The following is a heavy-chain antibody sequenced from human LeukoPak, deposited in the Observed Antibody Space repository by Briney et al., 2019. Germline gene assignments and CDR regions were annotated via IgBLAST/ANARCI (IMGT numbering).Heavy chain of an antibody. J-gene: IGHJ4*02. CDR2: INHSGST. D-gene: IGHD3-22*01. V-gene: IGHV4-34*01. Sequence: SETLSLTCAVYGGSFSGYYWSWIRQPPGKGLEWIGEINHSGSTNYNPSLKSRVTISVDTSKNRFSLRLSSVTAADTAVYYCARGFLVRYYYDSSGRLAFDYWGQGTLVTVSS. CDR1: GGSFSGYY. CDR3: ARGFLVRYYYDSSGRLAFDY.